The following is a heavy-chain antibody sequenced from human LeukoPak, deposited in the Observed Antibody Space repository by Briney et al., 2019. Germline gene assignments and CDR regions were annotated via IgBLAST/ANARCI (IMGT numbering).Heavy chain of an antibody. Sequence: PSGTLSLTCAVSGDSTISTNWWSWVRQSPGKGLEWIGEIYHSGSTHYNPSLKSRVTISVDKSNNQFSLKLISVTAADTAVYYCTRVGYGDFRGDYWGQGTLVTVSS. V-gene: IGHV4-4*02. CDR2: IYHSGST. CDR3: TRVGYGDFRGDY. J-gene: IGHJ4*02. D-gene: IGHD4-17*01. CDR1: GDSTISTNW.